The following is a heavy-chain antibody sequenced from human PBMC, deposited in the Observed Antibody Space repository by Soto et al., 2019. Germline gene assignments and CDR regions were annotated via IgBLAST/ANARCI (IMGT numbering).Heavy chain of an antibody. J-gene: IGHJ4*02. Sequence: GGSLRLSCAASGFTFSSYAMSWVRQAPGKGLEWVSAISGSGGSTYYADSVKGRFTISRDNSKNTLYLQMNSLRAEDTAVYYCAKLGYYDILTGYYNWGQGTLVTVSS. V-gene: IGHV3-23*01. CDR1: GFTFSSYA. CDR2: ISGSGGST. D-gene: IGHD3-9*01. CDR3: AKLGYYDILTGYYN.